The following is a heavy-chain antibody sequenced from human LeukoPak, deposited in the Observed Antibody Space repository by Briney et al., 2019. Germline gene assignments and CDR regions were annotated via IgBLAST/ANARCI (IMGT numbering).Heavy chain of an antibody. CDR1: GGSISSSSYY. J-gene: IGHJ4*02. D-gene: IGHD3-9*01. CDR2: IYYSGST. V-gene: IGHV4-39*07. Sequence: PSETLSLTCTVSGGSISSSSYYWGWIRQPPGKGLEWIGSIYYSGSTYYNPSLKSRVTISVDTSKNQFSPKLSSVTAADTAVYYCARGDYDILTGYSQTLELFDYWGQGTLVTVSS. CDR3: ARGDYDILTGYSQTLELFDY.